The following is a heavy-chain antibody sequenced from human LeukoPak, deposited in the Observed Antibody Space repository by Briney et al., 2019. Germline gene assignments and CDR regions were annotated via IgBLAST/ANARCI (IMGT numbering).Heavy chain of an antibody. Sequence: SVKVSCKASGGTFSSYAISWVRQAPGQGLEWMGGIIPIFGTANYAQKFQGRVTITTDESTSTAYMELSSLRSEDTAVYYCARDAHPTIFGVVMRYWYFDLWGRGTLVTVSS. D-gene: IGHD3-3*01. CDR1: GGTFSSYA. CDR3: ARDAHPTIFGVVMRYWYFDL. V-gene: IGHV1-69*05. J-gene: IGHJ2*01. CDR2: IIPIFGTA.